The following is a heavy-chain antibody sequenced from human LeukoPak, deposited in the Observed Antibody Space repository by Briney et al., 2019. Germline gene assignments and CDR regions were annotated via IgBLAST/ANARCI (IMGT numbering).Heavy chain of an antibody. CDR2: INHSGST. CDR1: GGSFSGYY. Sequence: SETLSLICAVYGGSFSGYYWSWIRQPPGKGLEWIGEINHSGSTNYNPSLKSRVTISVDTSKNQFSLKLSSVTGADTAVYYCARGADPAFDIWGQGTMVTVSS. CDR3: ARGADPAFDI. J-gene: IGHJ3*02. V-gene: IGHV4-34*01.